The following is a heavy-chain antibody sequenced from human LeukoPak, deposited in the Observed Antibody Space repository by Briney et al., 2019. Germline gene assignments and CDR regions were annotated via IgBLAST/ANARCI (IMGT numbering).Heavy chain of an antibody. D-gene: IGHD6-19*01. CDR2: INSDGGST. Sequence: GGSLRLSCEACGVTCCNYWKHWVRQAPGKGLVWLSRINSDGGSTNYADSVRGRFTISRDNAKNMLYLQMNSLRADDTAVYYCAVSSGWYNWGQGTLVTVSS. CDR1: GVTCCNYW. V-gene: IGHV3-74*01. J-gene: IGHJ4*02. CDR3: AVSSGWYN.